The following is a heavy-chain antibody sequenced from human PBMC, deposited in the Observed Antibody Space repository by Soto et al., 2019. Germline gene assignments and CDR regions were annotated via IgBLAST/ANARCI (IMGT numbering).Heavy chain of an antibody. CDR3: ATNYGDYVKSWFDP. Sequence: GASVKVSCKASGGTFSSYAISWVRQAPGQGLEWMGGIIPIFGTANYAQKFQGRVTITADKSTSTAYMELSSLRSEDTAVYYCATNYGDYVKSWFDPWGQGTLVTVSS. V-gene: IGHV1-69*06. CDR2: IIPIFGTA. J-gene: IGHJ5*02. D-gene: IGHD4-17*01. CDR1: GGTFSSYA.